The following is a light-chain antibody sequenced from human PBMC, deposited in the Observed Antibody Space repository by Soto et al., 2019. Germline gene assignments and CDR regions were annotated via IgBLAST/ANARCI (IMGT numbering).Light chain of an antibody. CDR3: QQYYHWRT. V-gene: IGKV3-15*01. CDR1: QDIGTK. Sequence: EIVMTQAPAILSVSPRETGTLSLRASQDIGTKLAWYQQKPGQAPRLLMYDVSTRASAAPARFSGSGSGSEFTLTISSLQSEDFAIYLCQQYYHWRTFGQGTKVDIK. CDR2: DVS. J-gene: IGKJ1*01.